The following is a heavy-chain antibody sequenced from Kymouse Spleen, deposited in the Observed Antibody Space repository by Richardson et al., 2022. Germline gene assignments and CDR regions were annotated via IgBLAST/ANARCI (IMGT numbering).Heavy chain of an antibody. CDR1: GGSFSGYY. CDR3: ARDPLAAHFDY. Sequence: QVQLQQWGAGLLKPSETLSLTCAVYGGSFSGYYWSWIRQPPGKGLEWIGEINHSGSTNYNPSLKSRVTISVDTSKNQFSLKLSSVTAADTAVYYCARDPLAAHFDYWGQGTLVTVSS. D-gene: IGHD6-25*01. V-gene: IGHV4-34*01. J-gene: IGHJ4*02. CDR2: INHSGST.